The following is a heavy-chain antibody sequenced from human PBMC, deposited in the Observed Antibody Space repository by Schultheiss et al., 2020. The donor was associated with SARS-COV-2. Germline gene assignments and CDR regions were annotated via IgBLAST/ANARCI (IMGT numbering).Heavy chain of an antibody. CDR1: GGSFSGYY. Sequence: SETLSLTCGVYGGSFSGYYWSWIRQPPGKGLEWIGEINHGGSTNYNPSLKSRVTISVDTSKNRFSLRLSSVTAADTAVYYCASAWDSGGNYYGVFDSWGQGTLVTVSS. D-gene: IGHD3-22*01. J-gene: IGHJ4*02. CDR3: ASAWDSGGNYYGVFDS. CDR2: INHGGST. V-gene: IGHV4-34*01.